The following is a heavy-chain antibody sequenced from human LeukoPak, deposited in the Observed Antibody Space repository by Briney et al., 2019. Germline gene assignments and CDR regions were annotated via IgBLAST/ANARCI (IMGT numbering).Heavy chain of an antibody. CDR2: IYSGVPT. D-gene: IGHD1-1*01. CDR1: GGSIKNYY. J-gene: IGHJ4*02. Sequence: SETLSLTCSVSGGSIKNYYWSWARQPPGKGLEWIGNIYSGVPTYFNPSLKSRVIISVDTSKNQFSLNLTSVTAADTAMYYCVQTTGWPGFDYWGQGLLVTVSS. V-gene: IGHV4-4*09. CDR3: VQTTGWPGFDY.